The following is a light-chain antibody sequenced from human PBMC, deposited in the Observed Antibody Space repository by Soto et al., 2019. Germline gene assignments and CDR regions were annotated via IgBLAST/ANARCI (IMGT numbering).Light chain of an antibody. Sequence: QSALTQPASVSGSPGQSITISCTGTRSDVGGYNYVSWYQQHPGQAPKLMIYDVSNRPSGVSNRFSGSKSGNTASLTISWLQAEDEADYYCRSYTSSSTLVFGGRTKLTVL. CDR2: DVS. V-gene: IGLV2-14*01. J-gene: IGLJ2*01. CDR1: RSDVGGYNY. CDR3: RSYTSSSTLV.